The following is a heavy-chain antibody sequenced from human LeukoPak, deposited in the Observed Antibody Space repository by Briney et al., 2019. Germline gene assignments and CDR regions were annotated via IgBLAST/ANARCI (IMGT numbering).Heavy chain of an antibody. CDR1: GGTFSSYA. CDR2: IIPIFGTA. J-gene: IGHJ6*02. CDR3: ARESQWELLNPHYYYYGMDV. Sequence: ASVTVSCKASGGTFSSYAISWVRQAPGQGLEWMGGIIPIFGTANYAQKFQGRVTITADESTSTAYMELSSLRSEDTAVYYCARESQWELLNPHYYYYGMDVWGQGTTVTVSS. V-gene: IGHV1-69*13. D-gene: IGHD1-26*01.